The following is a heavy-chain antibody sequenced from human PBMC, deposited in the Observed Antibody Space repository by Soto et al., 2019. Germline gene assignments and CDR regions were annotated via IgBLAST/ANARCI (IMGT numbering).Heavy chain of an antibody. CDR3: ARSTYGDYVYDAFDI. CDR1: GGSISSYY. Sequence: SGTLTPTCTVSGGSISSYYWSWIRQPPGKGLEWIGYIYYSGSTNYNPSLKSRVTISVDTSKNQFSLKLSSVTAADTAVYYCARSTYGDYVYDAFDIWGQGTMVTVSS. J-gene: IGHJ3*02. D-gene: IGHD4-17*01. V-gene: IGHV4-59*01. CDR2: IYYSGST.